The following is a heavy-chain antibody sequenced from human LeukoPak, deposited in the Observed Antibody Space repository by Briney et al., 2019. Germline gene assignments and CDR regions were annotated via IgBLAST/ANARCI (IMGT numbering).Heavy chain of an antibody. V-gene: IGHV4-59*01. CDR3: ARDPSTMVRSYYGMDV. D-gene: IGHD3-10*01. J-gene: IGHJ6*02. CDR1: GGSISSYY. Sequence: PSETLSLTCTVSGGSISSYYWSWIRQPPGKGLEWIGYIYYSGSTNYNPSLKSRVPISVDTSKNQFSLKLSSVTAADTAVYYCARDPSTMVRSYYGMDVWGQGTTVTVSS. CDR2: IYYSGST.